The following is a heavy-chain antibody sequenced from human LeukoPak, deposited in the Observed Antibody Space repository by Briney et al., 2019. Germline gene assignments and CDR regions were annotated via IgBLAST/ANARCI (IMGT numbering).Heavy chain of an antibody. V-gene: IGHV3-21*01. J-gene: IGHJ4*02. CDR2: ISSSSSYI. CDR3: AVVTAARLGGYYFDY. Sequence: GGSLRLSCSASGFTFSSYSMNWVPQAPGKGLEWVSSISSSSSYIYYAAPVKGRFTISRDNAKNSLYLQMNSLRAEDTGVYYCAVVTAARLGGYYFDYWGQGTLVTVSS. D-gene: IGHD2-2*01. CDR1: GFTFSSYS.